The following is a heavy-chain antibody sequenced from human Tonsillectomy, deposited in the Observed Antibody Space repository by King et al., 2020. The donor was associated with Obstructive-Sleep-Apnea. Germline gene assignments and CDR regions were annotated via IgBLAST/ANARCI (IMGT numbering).Heavy chain of an antibody. V-gene: IGHV1-69*06. CDR3: ARNAVHPYYSGIDV. D-gene: IGHD2-8*01. CDR1: GGTFSSYA. CDR2: IIPILGTV. Sequence: QGQLVQSGAEVKKPGSSVKVSCKASGGTFSSYAIVWVRQAPGHGLEWMGGIIPILGTVNYAQKFQGRVTITADKSTSTAYMELSSLRSDDTAVVYCARNAVHPYYSGIDVWGQGTTVTVSS. J-gene: IGHJ6*02.